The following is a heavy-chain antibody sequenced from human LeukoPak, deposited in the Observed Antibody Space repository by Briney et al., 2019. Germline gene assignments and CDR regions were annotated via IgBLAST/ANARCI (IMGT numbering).Heavy chain of an antibody. V-gene: IGHV4-59*11. CDR3: ARAGGVHDTPMDLDY. Sequence: SGTLSLTCTVSGASISTHYWSWIRQPPGKGLEWIGDFCYSGRTSYNPSLKSRVTTSVDTSKNQFSLKLSSVTAADTAVYYCARAGGVHDTPMDLDYWGQGTLVTVSS. CDR2: FCYSGRT. J-gene: IGHJ4*02. CDR1: GASISTHY. D-gene: IGHD5-18*01.